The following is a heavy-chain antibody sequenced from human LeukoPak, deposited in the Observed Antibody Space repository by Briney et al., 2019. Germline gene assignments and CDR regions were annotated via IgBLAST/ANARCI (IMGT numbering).Heavy chain of an antibody. Sequence: GGSLRLSCAASGFTFSSYEMNWIRQAPGKGLEWVSYISSSGSTIYYANSVKGRFTISRDNAKNSLYPQMNSLRAEDTAVYYCARGVRGYGSGSYYLLFFDYWGRGTLVTVSS. J-gene: IGHJ4*02. CDR3: ARGVRGYGSGSYYLLFFDY. D-gene: IGHD3-10*01. V-gene: IGHV3-48*03. CDR2: ISSSGSTI. CDR1: GFTFSSYE.